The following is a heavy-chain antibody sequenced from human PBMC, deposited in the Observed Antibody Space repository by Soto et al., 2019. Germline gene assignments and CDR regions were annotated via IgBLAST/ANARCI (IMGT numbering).Heavy chain of an antibody. CDR3: ARVRYYDSWSSINWFDP. CDR1: GFTFSDYY. V-gene: IGHV3-11*01. D-gene: IGHD3-10*01. J-gene: IGHJ5*02. CDR2: ISSSGSSI. Sequence: QVQLVESGGGLVKPGGSLRLSCAASGFTFSDYYMSWIRQAPGKGLEWVSYISSSGSSIYYAESVKGRFTISRDNAKNPLYLQMNSLRAEDTAVYYCARVRYYDSWSSINWFDPWGQGTLVTVSS.